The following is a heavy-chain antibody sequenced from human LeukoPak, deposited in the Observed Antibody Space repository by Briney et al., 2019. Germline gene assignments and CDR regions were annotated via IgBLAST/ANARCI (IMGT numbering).Heavy chain of an antibody. Sequence: PGGSLRLSCAASGFSFGSYGMHWVRQAPGKGLEWVAVISYDGSNKYHADSVKGRFTISRDNSKNTLYLQMNSLRVEVTAVYYCAKGGIPDDPWGQGTLVTVSS. J-gene: IGHJ5*02. CDR1: GFSFGSYG. CDR3: AKGGIPDDP. V-gene: IGHV3-30*18. CDR2: ISYDGSNK. D-gene: IGHD2-21*01.